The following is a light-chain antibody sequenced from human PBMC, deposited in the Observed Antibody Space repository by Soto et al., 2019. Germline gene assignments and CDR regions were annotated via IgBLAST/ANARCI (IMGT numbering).Light chain of an antibody. Sequence: EIVLAQSPATLSLSTGERATLSCRASQSVSRHLAWYQQKPGQAPRLLIYGASSRATGIPARFSGSGSGTDFTLTISSLEPEDFAVYYCQQRSNWPLTFGGGTKVDI. CDR3: QQRSNWPLT. CDR2: GAS. CDR1: QSVSRH. J-gene: IGKJ4*01. V-gene: IGKV3-11*01.